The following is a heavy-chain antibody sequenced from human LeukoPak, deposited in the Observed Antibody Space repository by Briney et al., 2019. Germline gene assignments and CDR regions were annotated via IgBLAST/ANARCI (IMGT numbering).Heavy chain of an antibody. J-gene: IGHJ3*02. CDR2: IYRSGST. Sequence: SETLSLTCTVSGYSISNGYYWDWIRQPPGRGLEWIGNIYRSGSTSYNPSLKSRVTISVDTSKNQFSLKLSSVTAADTAVYYCARDGDGGIGNYGAFDIWGQGTMVTVSS. D-gene: IGHD4-11*01. CDR3: ARDGDGGIGNYGAFDI. CDR1: GYSISNGYY. V-gene: IGHV4-38-2*02.